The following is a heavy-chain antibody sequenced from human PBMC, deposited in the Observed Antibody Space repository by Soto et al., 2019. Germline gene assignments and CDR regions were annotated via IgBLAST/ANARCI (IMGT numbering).Heavy chain of an antibody. D-gene: IGHD2-15*01. Sequence: QVQLVQSGAEVKKPGASVKVSCKASGYTFTSYGISWVRQAPGQGLEWMGWISAYNGNTNYAQKLQGRVTMTTDTSPSTAYMELRSLRSADTAVYYCARARGYYCSGGSCYPGYYFDYWGQGTLVTVSS. CDR1: GYTFTSYG. V-gene: IGHV1-18*01. CDR2: ISAYNGNT. J-gene: IGHJ4*02. CDR3: ARARGYYCSGGSCYPGYYFDY.